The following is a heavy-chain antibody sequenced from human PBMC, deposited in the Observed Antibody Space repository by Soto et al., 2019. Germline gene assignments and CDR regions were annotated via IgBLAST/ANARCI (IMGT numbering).Heavy chain of an antibody. J-gene: IGHJ6*02. CDR3: ARDSGVSTMGFYYYPMNV. Sequence: GGSLRLCCTASGFPFSSYAMSWVRQAPGKGLEWVSIITGSGSKTHYADSVKGRYTISRDTSKDTLYLEIHSLRAEDTAVFYSARDSGVSTMGFYYYPMNVWGQGTTVTVSS. V-gene: IGHV3-23*01. D-gene: IGHD3-10*01. CDR1: GFPFSSYA. CDR2: ITGSGSKT.